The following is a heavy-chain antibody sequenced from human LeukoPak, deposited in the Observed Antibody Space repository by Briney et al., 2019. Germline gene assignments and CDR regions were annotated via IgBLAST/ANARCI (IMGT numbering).Heavy chain of an antibody. J-gene: IGHJ4*02. Sequence: PGGSLRLSCAASGFTVSSNYMSWVRQAPGKGLEWVSVIYSGGSTYSADSVKGRFTISRDNSKNTLYLQMNSLRAEDTAVYYCARAGYYYGSGSYDYWGQGTLVTVSS. V-gene: IGHV3-66*01. CDR2: IYSGGST. CDR3: ARAGYYYGSGSYDY. CDR1: GFTVSSNY. D-gene: IGHD3-10*01.